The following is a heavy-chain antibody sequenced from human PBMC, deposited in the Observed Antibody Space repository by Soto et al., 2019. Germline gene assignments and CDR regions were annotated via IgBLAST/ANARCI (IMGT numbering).Heavy chain of an antibody. CDR1: GGSMSSGDFY. V-gene: IGHV4-30-4*01. Sequence: SETLSLTCRVSGGSMSSGDFYWSWIRQPPGKGLEWIGYIYDRGSTYYNPSLMSRITITHDTSRNQFSLKLTSVTAADTAVYYCASDRGYNSGIDAWGQGPLVTVSS. J-gene: IGHJ5*02. CDR2: IYDRGST. CDR3: ASDRGYNSGIDA. D-gene: IGHD5-18*01.